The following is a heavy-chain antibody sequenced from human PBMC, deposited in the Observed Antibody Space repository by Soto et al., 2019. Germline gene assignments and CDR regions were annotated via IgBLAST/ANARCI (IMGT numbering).Heavy chain of an antibody. CDR2: IIPILGTT. D-gene: IGHD6-13*01. V-gene: IGHV1-69*12. CDR3: ARDNAAAGTLEYFQQ. CDR1: GGTFSSYA. Sequence: QVQLVQSGAEVRKPGSSVKVSCKASGGTFSSYAFSWVRQAPGQGLEWMGDIIPILGTTNNAQKFRGRVTVTADESTSTAYMELSSLTSEDTAVYYCARDNAAAGTLEYFQQWGQGTLVTVPS. J-gene: IGHJ1*01.